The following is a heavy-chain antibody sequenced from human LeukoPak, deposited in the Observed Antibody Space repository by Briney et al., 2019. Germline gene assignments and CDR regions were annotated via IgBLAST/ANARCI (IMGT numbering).Heavy chain of an antibody. D-gene: IGHD1-26*01. J-gene: IGHJ5*02. V-gene: IGHV4-4*07. CDR1: GGSISGYY. Sequence: SETLSLTCSASGGSISGYYWNWIRQPAGKGLEWIGRIYTDGGTLYNPSLKSRVTMSVDTSKNQFSLKLTSVTAADTAVYYCARRVSEVAPTLRNGGNWFDPWGRGTLVTVSS. CDR2: IYTDGGT. CDR3: ARRVSEVAPTLRNGGNWFDP.